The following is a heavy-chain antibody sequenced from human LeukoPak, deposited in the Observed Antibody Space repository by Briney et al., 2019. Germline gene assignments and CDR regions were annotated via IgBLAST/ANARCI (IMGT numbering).Heavy chain of an antibody. D-gene: IGHD6-19*01. CDR1: GFTFSTYW. Sequence: GGSLRLSCAASGFTFSTYWMYWVRQAPAKGLVWVSHIHPGGSSTFYADSVKGRFSISRDNAKNTLYLHMNSLRAEDTAVYYCARHTRGWSFDNWGQGTLVTVSS. CDR2: IHPGGSST. J-gene: IGHJ4*02. CDR3: ARHTRGWSFDN. V-gene: IGHV3-74*01.